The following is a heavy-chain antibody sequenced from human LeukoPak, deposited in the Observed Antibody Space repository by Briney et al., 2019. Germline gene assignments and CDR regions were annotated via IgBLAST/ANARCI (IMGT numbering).Heavy chain of an antibody. J-gene: IGHJ4*02. Sequence: GASVKVSSKASGGTFSSYAISWVRQAPGQGLEWMGGIIPIFGTANYAQKFQGRVTITADESTSTAYMELSSLRSEDTAVYYCARDHGYFDWLGAARWGQGTLVTVSS. CDR3: ARDHGYFDWLGAAR. V-gene: IGHV1-69*13. D-gene: IGHD3-9*01. CDR2: IIPIFGTA. CDR1: GGTFSSYA.